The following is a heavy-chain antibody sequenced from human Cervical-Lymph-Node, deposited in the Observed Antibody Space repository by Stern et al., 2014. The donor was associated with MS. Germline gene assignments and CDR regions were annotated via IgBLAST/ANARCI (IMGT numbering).Heavy chain of an antibody. CDR3: ATDRDDFRSGYSAPTKGYGLDV. D-gene: IGHD3-3*01. Sequence: QVQLVQSGAEVKKPGASVKVSCKASGYTLTELSMHWVRQAPGKGLEWVGGFDPEDGETIYAQKFQGRVTMTEDTSTDTAYMELSSLRSEDTAVYYCATDRDDFRSGYSAPTKGYGLDVWGQGTTVTVTS. CDR2: FDPEDGET. J-gene: IGHJ6*02. CDR1: GYTLTELS. V-gene: IGHV1-24*01.